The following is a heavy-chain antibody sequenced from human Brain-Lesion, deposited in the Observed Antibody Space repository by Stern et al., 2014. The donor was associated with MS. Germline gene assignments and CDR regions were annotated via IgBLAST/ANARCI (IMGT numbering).Heavy chain of an antibody. Sequence: MQLVESGPGLVKPSQTLSLTCTVSGGSVGSGSYDWSWIRQPAGKGLEWIGRIYTTGSTYYNPSLKRRVSISIDPSKTQFSLKLPSVTAADTAVYYCARDKEDTNMAFRYFDNWGQGTLVTVSS. J-gene: IGHJ4*02. CDR1: GGSVGSGSYD. CDR3: ARDKEDTNMAFRYFDN. D-gene: IGHD5-18*01. CDR2: IYTTGST. V-gene: IGHV4-61*02.